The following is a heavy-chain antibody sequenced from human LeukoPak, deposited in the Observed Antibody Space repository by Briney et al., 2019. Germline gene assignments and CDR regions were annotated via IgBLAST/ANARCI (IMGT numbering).Heavy chain of an antibody. CDR3: ARGTKSGLRETSVGY. CDR1: GYTFTSYD. V-gene: IGHV1-8*03. Sequence: ASVKVSCKASGYTFTSYDINWVRQATGPGLEWMGWMNPNSGNTGYAQRFQGRVIITRKTSISTAYMELNSLRSEDTAVYYCARGTKSGLRETSVGYGGQGTLVTASS. J-gene: IGHJ4*02. CDR2: MNPNSGNT. D-gene: IGHD3-16*01.